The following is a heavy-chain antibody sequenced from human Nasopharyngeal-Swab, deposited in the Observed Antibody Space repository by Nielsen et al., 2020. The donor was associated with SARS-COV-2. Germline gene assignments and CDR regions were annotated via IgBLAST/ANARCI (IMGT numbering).Heavy chain of an antibody. V-gene: IGHV3-74*01. J-gene: IGHJ4*02. Sequence: GGSLRLSCAASGFTFSSYWMHWVRQAPGKGLVWVARIKSGGSSTSYADSVKGRFTISRDNAKNTLYLQMNSLRAEDTAVYFCARAYYFDSWGQGTLVTVSS. CDR2: IKSGGSST. CDR1: GFTFSSYW. CDR3: ARAYYFDS.